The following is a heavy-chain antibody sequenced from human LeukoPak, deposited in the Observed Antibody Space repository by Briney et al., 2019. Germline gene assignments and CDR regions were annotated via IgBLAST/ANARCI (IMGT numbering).Heavy chain of an antibody. CDR1: GFTFSFYN. D-gene: IGHD4-17*01. V-gene: IGHV3-48*01. Sequence: GGSLGLSCAASGFTFSFYNMNWVRQAPGKGLEWISYISGSGDTLYYADSVKGRFTTSRDNAKNSVYLQMNSLGVEDTGVYYCTRTHGAGSLDYWGQGALVTVSS. CDR3: TRTHGAGSLDY. CDR2: ISGSGDTL. J-gene: IGHJ4*02.